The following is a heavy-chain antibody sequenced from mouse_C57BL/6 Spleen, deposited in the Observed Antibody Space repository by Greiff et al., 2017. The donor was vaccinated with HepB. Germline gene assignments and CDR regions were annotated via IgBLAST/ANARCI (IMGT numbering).Heavy chain of an antibody. Sequence: QVQLKESGAELARPGASVKLSCKASGYTFTSYGISWVKQRTGQGLEWIGEIYPRSGNTYYNEKFKGKATLTADKSSSTAYMELRSLTSEDSAVYFCARTDSYYWYFDVWGTGTTVTVSS. CDR1: GYTFTSYG. CDR2: IYPRSGNT. V-gene: IGHV1-81*01. CDR3: ARTDSYYWYFDV. J-gene: IGHJ1*03. D-gene: IGHD1-1*01.